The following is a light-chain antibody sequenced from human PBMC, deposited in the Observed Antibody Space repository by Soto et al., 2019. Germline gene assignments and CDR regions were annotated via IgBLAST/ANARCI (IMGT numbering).Light chain of an antibody. CDR2: DVS. J-gene: IGLJ2*01. CDR1: SSDVGGYNY. Sequence: QSVLTQPASVSGSPGQSITISCTGTSSDVGGYNYVSWYQQHPGKAPKLMIYDVSNRPSGVSNRFSGSKSGNTASLTISGIRAEDEADYYCSSYTSSSTPSHVVFGGGTKLTVL. V-gene: IGLV2-14*01. CDR3: SSYTSSSTPSHVV.